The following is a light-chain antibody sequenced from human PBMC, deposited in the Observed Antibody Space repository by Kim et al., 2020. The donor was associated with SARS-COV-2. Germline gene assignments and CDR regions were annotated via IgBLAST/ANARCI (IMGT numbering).Light chain of an antibody. CDR2: DAS. J-gene: IGKJ4*01. Sequence: PLGDRATIPCRASQGISSALAWYQQKPGKAPKLLIYDASSLESGVPSRFSGSGSGTDFTLTISSLQPEDFATYYCQQFNNYPLTVGGGTKVDIK. CDR1: QGISSA. V-gene: IGKV1D-13*01. CDR3: QQFNNYPLT.